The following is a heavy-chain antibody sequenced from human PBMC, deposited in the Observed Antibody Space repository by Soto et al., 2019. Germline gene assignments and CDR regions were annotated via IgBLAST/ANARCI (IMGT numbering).Heavy chain of an antibody. CDR1: GFTFSSYS. V-gene: IGHV3-48*01. J-gene: IGHJ6*03. CDR2: ISSSSSTI. D-gene: IGHD3-3*01. CDR3: ARGTIFGPDYYYYMDV. Sequence: EVQLVESGGGLVQPGGSLRLSCAASGFTFSSYSMNWVRQAPGKGLEWVSYISSSSSTIYYADSVKGRFTISRDNAKNSLYLQMNSLRAEDTAVYYCARGTIFGPDYYYYMDVWGKGTTVTVSS.